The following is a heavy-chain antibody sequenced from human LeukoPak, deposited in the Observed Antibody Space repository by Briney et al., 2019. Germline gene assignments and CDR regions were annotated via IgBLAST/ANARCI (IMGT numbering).Heavy chain of an antibody. D-gene: IGHD6-19*01. CDR1: GYTFTDYY. J-gene: IGHJ4*02. V-gene: IGHV1-2*02. CDR2: INPNSGGT. Sequence: ASVKVSCKASGYTFTDYYFNWVRQAPGQGLEWMGWINPNSGGTHYAQNFQDRVTMTRDTSINTAYMELSRLRTDDTAVYYCARSAGSGWSRFDFWGQGTLVTVSS. CDR3: ARSAGSGWSRFDF.